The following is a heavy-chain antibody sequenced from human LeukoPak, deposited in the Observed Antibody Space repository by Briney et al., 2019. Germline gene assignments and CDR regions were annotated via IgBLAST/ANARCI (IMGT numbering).Heavy chain of an antibody. CDR3: ARVLRYCSGGNCYSGGLGYMDV. D-gene: IGHD2-15*01. J-gene: IGHJ6*03. CDR2: INPNSGGT. Sequence: ASVKVSCKASGYTFTGCYMHWVRQAPGQGLEWMGWINPNSGGTNYAQKFQGRVTMTRDTSISTAYMELSRLRSDDTAVYYCARVLRYCSGGNCYSGGLGYMDVWGKGTTVTISS. CDR1: GYTFTGCY. V-gene: IGHV1-2*02.